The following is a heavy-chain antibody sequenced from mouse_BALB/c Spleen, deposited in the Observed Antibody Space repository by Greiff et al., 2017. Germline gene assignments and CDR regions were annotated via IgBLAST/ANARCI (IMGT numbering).Heavy chain of an antibody. V-gene: IGHV3-2*02. D-gene: IGHD1-1*01. CDR3: VNYYGSSYGFAY. Sequence: VQLQQSGPGLVKPSQSLSLTCTVTGYSITSDYAWNWIRQFPGNKLEWMGYISYSGSTSYNPSLKSRISITRDTSKNQFFLQLNSVTTEDTATYYCVNYYGSSYGFAYWGQGTLVTVSA. J-gene: IGHJ3*01. CDR2: ISYSGST. CDR1: GYSITSDYA.